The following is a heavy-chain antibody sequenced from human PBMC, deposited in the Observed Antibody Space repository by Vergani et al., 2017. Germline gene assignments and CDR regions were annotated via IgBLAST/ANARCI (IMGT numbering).Heavy chain of an antibody. D-gene: IGHD3-10*01. V-gene: IGHV1-69*06. Sequence: QVQLVQSGAEVKKPGSSVNVSCKASGGTFSSYAISWVRQAPGQGLEWMGGIIPIFGTANYAQKFQGRVTITADKSTSTAYMELSSLRSEDTAVYYCARWEGRPGLWELKNYYGSGRAMDWGQGTLVTVSS. CDR1: GGTFSSYA. CDR2: IIPIFGTA. CDR3: ARWEGRPGLWELKNYYGSGRAMD. J-gene: IGHJ4*02.